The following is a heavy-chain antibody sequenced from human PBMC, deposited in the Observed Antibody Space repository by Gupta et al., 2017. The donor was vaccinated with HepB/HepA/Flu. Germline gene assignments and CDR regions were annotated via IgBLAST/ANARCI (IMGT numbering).Heavy chain of an antibody. D-gene: IGHD3-22*01. CDR3: ARLFYTSASYFDY. CDR1: GFPLKTRGVG. V-gene: IGHV2-5*02. Sequence: QITLKESGPTLVKPTQTLTLTCSFSGFPLKTRGVGVGWIRQPPEKALEWLAVIYWDDDKRYSPSLPSRLTIIQDSSKNQVVLIMTNVDPVDTATYYCARLFYTSASYFDYWGQGTLVTVSS. J-gene: IGHJ4*02. CDR2: IYWDDDK.